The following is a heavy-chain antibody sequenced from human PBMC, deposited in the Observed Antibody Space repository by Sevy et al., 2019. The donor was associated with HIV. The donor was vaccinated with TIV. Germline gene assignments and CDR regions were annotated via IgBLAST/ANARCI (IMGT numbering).Heavy chain of an antibody. CDR2: ISSNGVST. Sequence: GGSLRLSCSASGFTFSSYAMHWVRQAPGKGLEYVSAISSNGVSTYYADSGRGRLTISRDNSKNTLYLQMSSLRAEDTAVYYCVKLLVDTAMGGDTFDYWGQGTLVTVSS. V-gene: IGHV3-64D*06. CDR3: VKLLVDTAMGGDTFDY. D-gene: IGHD5-18*01. J-gene: IGHJ4*02. CDR1: GFTFSSYA.